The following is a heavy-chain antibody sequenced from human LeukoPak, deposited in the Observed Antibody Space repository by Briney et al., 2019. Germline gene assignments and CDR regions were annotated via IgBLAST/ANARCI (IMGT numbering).Heavy chain of an antibody. CDR3: TTDLKAGGKYCSGGSCYFNAFDI. CDR2: INPNSGGT. D-gene: IGHD2-15*01. Sequence: ASVKVSCKASGYTFTGYYMHWVRQAPGQGLEWMGWINPNSGGTNYAQKFQGWVTMTRDTSISTAYMELSSLRSEDTAVYYCTTDLKAGGKYCSGGSCYFNAFDIWGQGTMVTVSS. J-gene: IGHJ3*02. V-gene: IGHV1-2*04. CDR1: GYTFTGYY.